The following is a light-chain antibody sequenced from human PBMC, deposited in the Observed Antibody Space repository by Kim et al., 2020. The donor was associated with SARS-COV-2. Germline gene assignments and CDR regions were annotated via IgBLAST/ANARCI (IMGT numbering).Light chain of an antibody. CDR3: QAWDSSTVV. Sequence: GSPGQTASITCSGDKLGDKYACWYQQKPGQSPVLVIYQDSKWPSGIPERFSGSNSGNTATLTISGTQAMDEADYYCQAWDSSTVVFGGGTQLTVL. J-gene: IGLJ2*01. CDR1: KLGDKY. CDR2: QDS. V-gene: IGLV3-1*01.